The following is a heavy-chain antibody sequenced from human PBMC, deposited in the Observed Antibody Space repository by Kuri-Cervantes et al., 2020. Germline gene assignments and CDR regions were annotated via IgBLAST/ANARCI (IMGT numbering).Heavy chain of an antibody. CDR3: ARAGVAVAATLWD. D-gene: IGHD6-19*01. V-gene: IGHV3-9*01. Sequence: SLKISCAASGFTFDDYAMHWVRQAPGKGLEWVSGISWNSGSIGYADSVKGRFTISRDNAENSLFLQMANLRDDDTAIYYCARAGVAVAATLWDWGQGTLVTVSS. CDR2: ISWNSGSI. J-gene: IGHJ4*02. CDR1: GFTFDDYA.